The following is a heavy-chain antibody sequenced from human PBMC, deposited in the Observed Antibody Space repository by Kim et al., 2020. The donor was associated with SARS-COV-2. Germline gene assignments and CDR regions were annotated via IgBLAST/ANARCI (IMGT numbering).Heavy chain of an antibody. Sequence: GGSLRLSCAASGFTFSSYWMSWVRQAPGKGLEWVANIKQDGSEKYYVDSVKGRFTISRDNAKNSLYLQMNSLRAEDTAVYYCARTVDYDYVWGSYRQLGFDYWGQGTLVTVSS. CDR3: ARTVDYDYVWGSYRQLGFDY. D-gene: IGHD3-16*02. V-gene: IGHV3-7*05. CDR2: IKQDGSEK. CDR1: GFTFSSYW. J-gene: IGHJ4*02.